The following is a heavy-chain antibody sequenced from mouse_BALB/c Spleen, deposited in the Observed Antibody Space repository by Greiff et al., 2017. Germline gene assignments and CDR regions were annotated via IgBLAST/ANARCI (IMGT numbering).Heavy chain of an antibody. J-gene: IGHJ3*01. CDR1: GFTFSDYG. Sequence: EVMLVESGGGLVQPGGSRKLSCAASGFTFSDYGMAWVRQAPGKGPEWVAFISNLAYSIYYADTVTGRFTISRENAKNTLYLEMSSLRSEDTAMYYCARDHYYGSSGFAYWGQGTLVTVSA. CDR3: ARDHYYGSSGFAY. V-gene: IGHV5-15*02. CDR2: ISNLAYSI. D-gene: IGHD1-1*01.